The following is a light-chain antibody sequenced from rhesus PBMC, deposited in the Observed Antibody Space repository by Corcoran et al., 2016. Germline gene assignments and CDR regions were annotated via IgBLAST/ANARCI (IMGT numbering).Light chain of an antibody. V-gene: IGKV1-74*01. CDR3: QHGYGTPLT. Sequence: DIQMTQSPSSLSASVGDRVTITCRASENVNNYVNWYQQKPGKPPKLLIYKASTLQSGVPSRFSGSGSGTDYTFTISSLQPEDVATYYCQHGYGTPLTFGGGTKVELK. J-gene: IGKJ4*01. CDR2: KAS. CDR1: ENVNNY.